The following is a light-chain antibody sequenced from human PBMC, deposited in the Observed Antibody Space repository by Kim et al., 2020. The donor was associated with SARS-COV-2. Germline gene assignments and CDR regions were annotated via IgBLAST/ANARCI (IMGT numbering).Light chain of an antibody. Sequence: LSPGERVTLSCRASQSVRSNFLAWYQQKPGRAPRIVMFGVSSRATGIPDRFSGSGSGTDFTLTISRLESEDLAVYYCHQYSQSPATFGQGTKLEIK. CDR1: QSVRSNF. CDR3: HQYSQSPAT. J-gene: IGKJ2*01. V-gene: IGKV3-20*01. CDR2: GVS.